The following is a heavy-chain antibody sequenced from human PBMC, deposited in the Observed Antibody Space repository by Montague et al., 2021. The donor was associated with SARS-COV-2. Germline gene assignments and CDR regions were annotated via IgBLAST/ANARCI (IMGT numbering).Heavy chain of an antibody. CDR3: ARAASDIVLMVYAIRAFDI. V-gene: IGHV4-31*03. D-gene: IGHD2-8*01. CDR2: IYYSGST. CDR1: GGPISSGGYY. Sequence: TLSLTCTASGGPISSGGYYWSWIRQHPGKGLEWIGYIYYSGSTYYNPSLKSRVTISVDTSKNQFSLKLSSVTAADTAVYYCARAASDIVLMVYAIRAFDIWGQGTMVTVSS. J-gene: IGHJ3*02.